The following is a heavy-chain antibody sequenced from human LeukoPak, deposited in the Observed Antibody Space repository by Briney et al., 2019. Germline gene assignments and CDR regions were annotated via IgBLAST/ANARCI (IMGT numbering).Heavy chain of an antibody. CDR1: AFIFSGHW. CDR2: IKEDGSER. Sequence: TGRSLRLSCEGSAFIFSGHWMNWVRQTPGKGLAWVASIKEDGSERQYVDSVKGRFSISRDNTKGSLFLQLNSLRAEDTAVYYCARVRRDGYNSPDYWGQGTLVTVSS. J-gene: IGHJ4*02. V-gene: IGHV3-7*03. CDR3: ARVRRDGYNSPDY. D-gene: IGHD5-24*01.